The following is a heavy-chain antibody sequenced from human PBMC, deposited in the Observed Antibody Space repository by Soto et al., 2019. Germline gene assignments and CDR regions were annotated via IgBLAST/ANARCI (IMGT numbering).Heavy chain of an antibody. CDR2: VSWHSANI. V-gene: IGHV3-9*01. CDR1: GFTFDDYG. CDR3: AKTRDLGKCGLPCPGTFPFEP. Sequence: EVQLVESGGGLVQPGRSLRLSCAASGFTFDDYGMHWVRQAPGKGLEWVSGVSWHSANIAYADAVKGRFPISRDNAKNSLYLQMNSLGAEDTALYHCAKTRDLGKCGLPCPGTFPFEPWGQGTLVTVSS. D-gene: IGHD2-21*01. J-gene: IGHJ5*02.